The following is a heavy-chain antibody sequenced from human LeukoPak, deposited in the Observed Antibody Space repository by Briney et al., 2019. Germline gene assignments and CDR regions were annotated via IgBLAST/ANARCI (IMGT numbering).Heavy chain of an antibody. J-gene: IGHJ4*02. V-gene: IGHV3-30*04. CDR3: AKVVVGGSYLPFDY. D-gene: IGHD1-26*01. CDR2: ISYDGSNK. Sequence: PGGSLRLSCAASGFTFSRYAMHWVRQGPGKGLEWVAAISYDGSNKKYADSVKGRFTISRDNSKNTLYLQMNSLRAEDTAVYYCAKVVVGGSYLPFDYWGQGTLVTVSS. CDR1: GFTFSRYA.